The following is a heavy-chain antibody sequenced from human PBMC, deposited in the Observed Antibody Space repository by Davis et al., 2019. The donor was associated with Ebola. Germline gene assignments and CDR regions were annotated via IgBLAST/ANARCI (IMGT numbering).Heavy chain of an antibody. V-gene: IGHV3-9*01. D-gene: IGHD6-13*01. CDR3: AKGHSSSWYNHFDY. CDR1: GFTFDDYA. Sequence: SLKISCAASGFTFDDYAMHWVRPAPGKGLEWVSGISWNSGSIGYADSVKGRFTISRDNAKNSLYLQMNSMRAEDTALYYCAKGHSSSWYNHFDYWGQGTLVTVSS. CDR2: ISWNSGSI. J-gene: IGHJ4*02.